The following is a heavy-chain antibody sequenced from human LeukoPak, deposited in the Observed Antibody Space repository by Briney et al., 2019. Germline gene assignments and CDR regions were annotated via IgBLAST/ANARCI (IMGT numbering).Heavy chain of an antibody. J-gene: IGHJ3*02. D-gene: IGHD3-22*01. CDR1: GGTFSSYA. CDR3: AVVVMLAFDI. CDR2: IIPIFGTA. V-gene: IGHV1-69*05. Sequence: ASVKVSCKASGGTFSSYAISWVRQAPGQGIEWMGGIIPIFGTASYAQKFRGRVTITTDESTSTAYMELSSLRSEDTAVYYCAVVVMLAFDIWGQGTMVTVSS.